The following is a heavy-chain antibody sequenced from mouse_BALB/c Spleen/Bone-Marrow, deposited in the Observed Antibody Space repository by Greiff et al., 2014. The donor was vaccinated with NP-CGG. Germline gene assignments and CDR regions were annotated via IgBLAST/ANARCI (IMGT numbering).Heavy chain of an antibody. D-gene: IGHD2-3*01. Sequence: VHVKQFGADLVKPGASVKLSCTTSGFNIKDTFMHWVKQRPEQGLEWIGRIDPASGNTKYDPKFQGKATITADTSSNKVSLQLSGLTSEDTAVYYCAHDAPFTYWGQGTLVTVSA. J-gene: IGHJ3*01. V-gene: IGHV14-3*02. CDR2: IDPASGNT. CDR1: GFNIKDTF. CDR3: AHDAPFTY.